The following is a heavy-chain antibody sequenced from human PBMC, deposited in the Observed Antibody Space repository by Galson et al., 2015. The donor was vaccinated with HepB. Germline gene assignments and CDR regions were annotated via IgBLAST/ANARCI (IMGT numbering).Heavy chain of an antibody. CDR2: TYYRSKWYN. D-gene: IGHD2-15*01. Sequence: CAISGDSVSSNSATWDWFRQSPSRGLEWLGRTYYRSKWYNDYAPFMKSRVIIDPDTSMHQFSLQLNSVRPEDTAVYYCARSRSPARAFDIWGQGTMVTVSS. V-gene: IGHV6-1*01. CDR1: GDSVSSNSAT. CDR3: ARSRSPARAFDI. J-gene: IGHJ3*02.